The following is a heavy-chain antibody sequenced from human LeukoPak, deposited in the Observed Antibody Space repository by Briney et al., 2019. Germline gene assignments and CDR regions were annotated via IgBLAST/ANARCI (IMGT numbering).Heavy chain of an antibody. CDR2: IYSGGST. V-gene: IGHV3-53*01. J-gene: IGHJ3*02. D-gene: IGHD3-9*01. CDR3: ARDPRHYDILTGSLGAFDI. Sequence: GGSLRLSCAASGFTVSSNYMSWVRQAPGKGLEWVSVIYSGGSTYYADSVKGRFTISRDNSKNTLYLQMNSLRAEDTAVYYCARDPRHYDILTGSLGAFDIWGQGTMVTVSS. CDR1: GFTVSSNY.